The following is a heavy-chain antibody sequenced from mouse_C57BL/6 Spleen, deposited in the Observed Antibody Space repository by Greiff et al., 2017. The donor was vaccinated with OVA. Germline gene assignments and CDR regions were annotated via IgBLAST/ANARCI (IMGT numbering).Heavy chain of an antibody. CDR2: ISSGSSTI. CDR3: ARRVYYGSSPFYAMDY. D-gene: IGHD1-1*01. J-gene: IGHJ4*01. V-gene: IGHV5-17*01. Sequence: EVQRVESGGGLVKPGGSLKLSCAASGFTFSDYGMHWVRQAPEKGLEWVAYISSGSSTIYYADTVKGRFTISRDNAKNTLFLQMTSLRSEDTAMYYCARRVYYGSSPFYAMDYWGQGTSVTVSS. CDR1: GFTFSDYG.